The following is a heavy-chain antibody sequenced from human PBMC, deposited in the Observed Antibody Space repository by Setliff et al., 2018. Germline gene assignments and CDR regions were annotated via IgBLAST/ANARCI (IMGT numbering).Heavy chain of an antibody. CDR1: GGSIRSGSYY. V-gene: IGHV4-61*09. CDR2: IYTSGST. D-gene: IGHD3-3*01. Sequence: SETLSLTCTVSGGSIRSGSYYWSWIRQLAGKGLEWIGHIYTSGSTNYNPSLKSRVTISVDTSKNPFSLRLSAVTAADTAVYYCARAGPYYDFWGGYYRTMDVWGKGTTVTVSS. J-gene: IGHJ6*03. CDR3: ARAGPYYDFWGGYYRTMDV.